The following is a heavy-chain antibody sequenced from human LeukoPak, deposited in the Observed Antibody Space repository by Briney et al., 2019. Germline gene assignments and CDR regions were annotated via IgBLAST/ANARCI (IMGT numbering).Heavy chain of an antibody. J-gene: IGHJ3*02. Sequence: PSETLSLTCTVSGGSISSYYWSWIRQPPGKGLEWIGYIYYSGSTNYNPSLKSRVTISVDTSKNQFSLKLSSVTAADTAVYYCARGLWFGELPDAFDIWGQGTMVTVSS. CDR1: GGSISSYY. CDR3: ARGLWFGELPDAFDI. D-gene: IGHD3-10*01. V-gene: IGHV4-59*01. CDR2: IYYSGST.